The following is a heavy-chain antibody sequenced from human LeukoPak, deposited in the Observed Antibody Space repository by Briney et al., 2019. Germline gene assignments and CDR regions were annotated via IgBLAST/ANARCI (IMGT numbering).Heavy chain of an antibody. CDR2: ISSSGSTI. CDR3: AMSWYYYGSGSYYNTLTFDY. CDR1: GFTFSDYY. Sequence: GGSLRLSCAASGFTFSDYYMSWIRQAPGKGLEWVSYISSSGSTIYYADSVKGRFTISRDNAKNSLYLQMNSLRAEDTAVYYCAMSWYYYGSGSYYNTLTFDYWGQGTLVTVSS. D-gene: IGHD3-10*01. J-gene: IGHJ4*02. V-gene: IGHV3-11*01.